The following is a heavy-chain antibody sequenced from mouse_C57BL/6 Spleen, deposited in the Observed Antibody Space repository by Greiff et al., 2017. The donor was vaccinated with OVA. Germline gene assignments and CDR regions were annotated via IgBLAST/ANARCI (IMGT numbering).Heavy chain of an antibody. CDR1: GYTFTDYY. CDR2: INPYNGGT. CDR3: ARQGLTGFDY. D-gene: IGHD4-1*01. V-gene: IGHV1-19*01. J-gene: IGHJ2*01. Sequence: EVQRVESGPVLVKPGASVKMSCKASGYTFTDYYMNWVKQSHGKSLEWIGVINPYNGGTSYNQKFKGKATLTVDKSSSTAYMELNSLTSEDSAVYYCARQGLTGFDYWGQGTTLTVSS.